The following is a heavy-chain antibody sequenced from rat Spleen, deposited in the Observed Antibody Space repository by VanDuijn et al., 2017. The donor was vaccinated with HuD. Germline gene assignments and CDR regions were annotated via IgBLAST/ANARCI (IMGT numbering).Heavy chain of an antibody. J-gene: IGHJ2*01. V-gene: IGHV5S13*01. CDR2: ISTGGGNT. CDR3: ARHPDYSNYFDY. CDR1: GFTFDDYG. Sequence: EVKLVESGGGLVQPGRSLKLSCAASGFTFDDYGMAWVRQAPTKGLEWIASISTGGGNTYYRDSVKGRFTISRDIAKSTLSLQMDSLRSEDTATYYCARHPDYSNYFDYWGQGVMVTVSS. D-gene: IGHD1-1*01.